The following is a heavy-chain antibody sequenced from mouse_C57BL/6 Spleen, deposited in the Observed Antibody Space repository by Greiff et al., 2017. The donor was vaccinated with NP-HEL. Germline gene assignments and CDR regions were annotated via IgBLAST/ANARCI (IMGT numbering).Heavy chain of an antibody. CDR3: APAYYSNYGYFDV. J-gene: IGHJ1*03. CDR2: IDPEDGET. CDR1: GFNIKDYY. Sequence: VQLKESGAELVKPGASVKLSCTASGFNIKDYYMHWVKQRTEQGLEWIGRIDPEDGETKYAPKFQGKATITADTSSNTAYLQLSSLTSEDTAVYYCAPAYYSNYGYFDVWGTGTTVTVSS. D-gene: IGHD2-5*01. V-gene: IGHV14-2*01.